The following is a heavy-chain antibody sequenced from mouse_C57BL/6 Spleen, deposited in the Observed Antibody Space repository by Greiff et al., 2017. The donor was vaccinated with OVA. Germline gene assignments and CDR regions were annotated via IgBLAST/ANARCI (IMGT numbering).Heavy chain of an antibody. CDR1: GYTFTSYW. V-gene: IGHV1-55*01. CDR3: ARERTTVVATRGYFDY. D-gene: IGHD1-1*01. CDR2: IYPGSGST. J-gene: IGHJ2*01. Sequence: VQLQQPGAELVKPGASVKMSCKASGYTFTSYWITWVKQRPGQGLEWIGDIYPGSGSTNYNEKFKSKATLTVDTSSSTAYMQLSSLTSEDSAVYYCARERTTVVATRGYFDYWGQGTTLTVSS.